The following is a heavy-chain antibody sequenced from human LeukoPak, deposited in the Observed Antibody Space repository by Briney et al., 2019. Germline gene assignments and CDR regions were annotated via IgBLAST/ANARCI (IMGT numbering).Heavy chain of an antibody. Sequence: ESSETLSLTCTVSGGSISSSSYYWGWIRQPPGKGLEWIGSIYYSGSTYYNPSLKSRVTISVDTSKNQFSLKLSSVTAADTAVYYCARGQWELLRSPHLDYWGQGTLVTVSS. D-gene: IGHD1-26*01. CDR1: GGSISSSSYY. J-gene: IGHJ4*02. CDR3: ARGQWELLRSPHLDY. CDR2: IYYSGST. V-gene: IGHV4-39*01.